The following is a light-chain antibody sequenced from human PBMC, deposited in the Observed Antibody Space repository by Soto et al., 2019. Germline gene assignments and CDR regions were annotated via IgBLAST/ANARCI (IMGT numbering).Light chain of an antibody. Sequence: DIQMTQSPSSLSASVGDRVTITCRASQSISNYLCWYQHKPGQAPMLLIYGASSLESGVPSRFSGSGFGTDFTLTISSLQPEDFASYYCQQSYSTAMYTFGQGTKLEIK. CDR3: QQSYSTAMYT. CDR2: GAS. V-gene: IGKV1-39*01. CDR1: QSISNY. J-gene: IGKJ2*01.